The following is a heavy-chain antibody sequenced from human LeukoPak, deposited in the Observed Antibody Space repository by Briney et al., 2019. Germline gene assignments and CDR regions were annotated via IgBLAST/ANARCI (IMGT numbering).Heavy chain of an antibody. CDR3: AGARCCSGGSCCSYYGMDV. CDR2: ISGSGGNT. V-gene: IGHV3-23*01. CDR1: GFTFSSYA. D-gene: IGHD2-15*01. J-gene: IGHJ6*04. Sequence: PGGSLRLSCAASGFTFSSYAMSWVRQAPGKGLEWVSTISGSGGNTYYADSVKGRFTISRDNSKNTLYLQMNSLRAEDTAVYYCAGARCCSGGSCCSYYGMDVWGKGTTVTVSS.